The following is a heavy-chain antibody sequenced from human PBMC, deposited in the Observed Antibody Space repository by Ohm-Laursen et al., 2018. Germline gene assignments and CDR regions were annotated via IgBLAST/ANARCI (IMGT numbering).Heavy chain of an antibody. D-gene: IGHD6-19*01. V-gene: IGHV4-59*08. J-gene: IGHJ4*02. CDR2: IYYTGST. Sequence: PSETLSLTCTVSGGSIDSYYWSWIRQPPGKGLEWIGYIYYTGSTNYNPSLKSRVTISLDTSKNQFSLRLSSVTAADTAVYYCARQESSGWYPDYWGQGTLVTVSS. CDR1: GGSIDSYY. CDR3: ARQESSGWYPDY.